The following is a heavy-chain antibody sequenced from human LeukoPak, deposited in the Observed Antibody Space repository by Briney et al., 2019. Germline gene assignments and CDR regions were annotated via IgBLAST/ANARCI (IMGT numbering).Heavy chain of an antibody. J-gene: IGHJ4*02. CDR1: GFTFSDYY. CDR3: ASLWFGESFFDY. Sequence: PGGSLRLSCAASGFTFSDYYMTWIRQAPGKGLEWVANIKQDGSEKYYVDSVKGRFTISRDNAKNSLYLQMNSLRAEDTAVYYRASLWFGESFFDYWGQGTLVTVSS. D-gene: IGHD3-10*01. CDR2: IKQDGSEK. V-gene: IGHV3-7*01.